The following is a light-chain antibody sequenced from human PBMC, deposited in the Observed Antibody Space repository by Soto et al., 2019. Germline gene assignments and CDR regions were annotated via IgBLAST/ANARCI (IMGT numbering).Light chain of an antibody. CDR2: DAS. J-gene: IGKJ4*01. CDR3: QQRSNS. CDR1: RSISRS. V-gene: IGKV3-11*01. Sequence: ETVLTQSPATLSLSPGERATLSCRASRSISRSLTWYQQKPGQAPRLLIYDASTRATGIPPRFSGSGSGTDFTLTISSLEPEDFAVYYCQQRSNSFGGGTKVDIK.